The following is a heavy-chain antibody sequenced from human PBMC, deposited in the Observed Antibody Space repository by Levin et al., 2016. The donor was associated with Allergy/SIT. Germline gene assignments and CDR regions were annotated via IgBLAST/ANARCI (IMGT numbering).Heavy chain of an antibody. V-gene: IGHV3-30*03. D-gene: IGHD6-19*01. CDR2: ISHDGNIK. Sequence: GGSLRLSCAASGFIFSNYGMHWVRQAPGKGLEWVAIISHDGNIKYYADSLKGRFTISRDNSKNTVYLQLSSLRAEDTAVYYCVCGYSSGWLVFDFWGLGTLVTVSS. CDR3: VCGYSSGWLVFDF. J-gene: IGHJ4*02. CDR1: GFIFSNYG.